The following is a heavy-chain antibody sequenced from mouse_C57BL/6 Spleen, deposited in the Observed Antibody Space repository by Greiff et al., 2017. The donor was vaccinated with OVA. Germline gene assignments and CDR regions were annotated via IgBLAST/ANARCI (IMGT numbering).Heavy chain of an antibody. V-gene: IGHV2-9-1*01. Sequence: VQVVESGPGLVAPSQSLSITCTVSGFSLTSYAISWVRQPPGKGLEWLGVIWTGGGTNYNSALKSRLSISKDNSKSQVFLKMNSLQTDDTARYYCARSYGSSSYWYFDVWGTGTTVTVSS. D-gene: IGHD1-1*01. CDR1: GFSLTSYA. CDR2: IWTGGGT. CDR3: ARSYGSSSYWYFDV. J-gene: IGHJ1*03.